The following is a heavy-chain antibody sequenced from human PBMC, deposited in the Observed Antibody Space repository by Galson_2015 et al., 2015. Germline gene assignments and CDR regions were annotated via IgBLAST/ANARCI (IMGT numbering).Heavy chain of an antibody. CDR3: ARQIGSSGWY. V-gene: IGHV5-51*01. J-gene: IGHJ4*02. CDR1: GYSFTSYW. D-gene: IGHD6-19*01. CDR2: INPGDSDT. Sequence: QSGAEVTKPGESLTISCKGSGYSFTSYWIGWVRQMPGKGLEWMGIINPGDSDTRYRPSFQGQVTISAEKSISTAYLQWSSLKASDSAMYYCARQIGSSGWYWGQGTLVTVSS.